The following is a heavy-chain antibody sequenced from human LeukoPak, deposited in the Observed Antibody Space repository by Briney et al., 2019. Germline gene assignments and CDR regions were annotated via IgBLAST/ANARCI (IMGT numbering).Heavy chain of an antibody. D-gene: IGHD3-16*01. CDR3: ARGGGGSPNCFDP. V-gene: IGHV4-59*01. J-gene: IGHJ5*02. CDR2: IHYTGGA. CDR1: SGSISGYY. Sequence: SETLSLTCSVSSGSISGYYWSWIRQPPGEGLEWIAYIHYTGGAKYNASLKSRVTMSVDTPKNQFSLRLNSVTAADTAVYYCARGGGGSPNCFDPWGPGTLVTVSS.